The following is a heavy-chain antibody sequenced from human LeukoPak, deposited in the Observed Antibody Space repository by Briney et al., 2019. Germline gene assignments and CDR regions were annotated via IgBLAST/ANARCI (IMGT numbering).Heavy chain of an antibody. V-gene: IGHV3-9*03. CDR3: ARGRGADDAFDI. Sequence: GRSLRLSCTASGFNFDDYAFNWVRQAPGKGLEWVARISWNSDHDYRTYADSVKGRFTVSRESAKNSLYLQMNGLRPGDMALYYCARGRGADDAFDIWGQGTMVTVSS. CDR2: ISWNSDHDYR. CDR1: GFNFDDYA. D-gene: IGHD3-10*01. J-gene: IGHJ3*02.